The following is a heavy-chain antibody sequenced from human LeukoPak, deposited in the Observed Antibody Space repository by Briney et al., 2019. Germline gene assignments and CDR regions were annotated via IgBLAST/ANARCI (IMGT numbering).Heavy chain of an antibody. D-gene: IGHD1-26*01. CDR1: GGSISSHY. V-gene: IGHV4-59*11. J-gene: IGHJ4*02. CDR2: IYYSGST. Sequence: SETLSLTCTVSGGSISSHYWSWIRQPPGKGLEWIGYIYYSGSTKFNPSLKSRVTISVDTSKNQYSLKLSSVTAADTAVYYCAREPVVGATLDYWGQGTLVSVSS. CDR3: AREPVVGATLDY.